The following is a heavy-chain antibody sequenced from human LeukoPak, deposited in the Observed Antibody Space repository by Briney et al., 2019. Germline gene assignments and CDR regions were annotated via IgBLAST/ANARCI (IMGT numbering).Heavy chain of an antibody. J-gene: IGHJ5*02. CDR1: GFTFSSYX. V-gene: IGHV3-23*01. CDR2: ISGSGGST. CDR3: AKDQAHYYDTDH. Sequence: SGGSLRLSCAASGFTFSSYXMSWVRQAPXXXXXXXSAISGSGGSTYYADSVKGRFTISRDNSKNTLYLQMNSLRAEDTAVYYCAKDQAHYYDTDHWGQGTLVTVSS. D-gene: IGHD3-22*01.